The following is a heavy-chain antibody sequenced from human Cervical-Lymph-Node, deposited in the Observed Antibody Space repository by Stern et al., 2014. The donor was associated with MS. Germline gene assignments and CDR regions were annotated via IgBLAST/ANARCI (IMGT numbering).Heavy chain of an antibody. Sequence: EDQLVESGGGLVKPGGSLRLSCAASGFNFSDYWMHWVRQFPEKGLFWVSQINRDGSGTSYADSVKGRFSISRDNTKNMLYLRMTSLRAEDTAVYYCARGVGDYWGQGARVTVSS. CDR2: INRDGSGT. CDR1: GFNFSDYW. V-gene: IGHV3-74*02. D-gene: IGHD3-16*01. CDR3: ARGVGDY. J-gene: IGHJ4*02.